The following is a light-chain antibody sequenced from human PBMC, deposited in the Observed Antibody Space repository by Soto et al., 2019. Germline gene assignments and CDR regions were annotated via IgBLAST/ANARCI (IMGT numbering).Light chain of an antibody. CDR3: QQYGSSRWT. CDR2: GAS. V-gene: IGKV3-20*01. Sequence: EIVLTQSPGTLSLSPGERATLSCRASQSVSSSYLAWYQQKPGQAPRLLVYGASSRATGIPDWFSGSGSGTDFTLTISRLEPEDCAVYYCQQYGSSRWTFGQGTKVEIK. CDR1: QSVSSSY. J-gene: IGKJ1*01.